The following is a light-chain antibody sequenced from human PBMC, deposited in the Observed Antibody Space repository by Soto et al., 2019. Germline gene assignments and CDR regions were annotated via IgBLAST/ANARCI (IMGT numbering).Light chain of an antibody. CDR1: NIGTKS. V-gene: IGLV3-21*02. CDR2: DDK. J-gene: IGLJ1*01. Sequence: SYALTQPPSVSVSPGQTASITCGGDNIGTKSVHWYQQRPGQAPVLVVYDDKKRPSGIPERFSGSNSGNTATLTISRVETGDEADYYCQVCERFSDHNFVFGDGTKLTVL. CDR3: QVCERFSDHNFV.